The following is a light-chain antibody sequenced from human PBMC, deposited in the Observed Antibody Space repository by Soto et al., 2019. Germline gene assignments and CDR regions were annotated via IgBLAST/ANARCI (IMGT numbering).Light chain of an antibody. J-gene: IGLJ1*01. CDR2: EGS. CDR3: CSYAGNSTSYV. V-gene: IGLV2-23*01. CDR1: SSDVGSYNL. Sequence: QSALTQPASVSGSPGQSITISCTETSSDVGSYNLVSWYQQHPGKAPKLMIYEGSKRPSGVSNRFSGSKSGNTASLTISGLQAEDEADYYCCSYAGNSTSYVFATRTKLTVL.